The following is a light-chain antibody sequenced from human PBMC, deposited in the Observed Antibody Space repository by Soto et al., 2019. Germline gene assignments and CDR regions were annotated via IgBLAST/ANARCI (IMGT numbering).Light chain of an antibody. V-gene: IGKV3-11*01. CDR1: QSVRSY. CDR3: QQRSSWPPVLT. CDR2: DAS. Sequence: EIVLTQSPATLSLSPGARATLSCRASQSVRSYLAWYQQKLGQAPRLLIYDASKRATGIPARFSGSGSETDFALPISSLEPEDVAVYYWQQRSSWPPVLTFGGGTKVEIK. J-gene: IGKJ4*01.